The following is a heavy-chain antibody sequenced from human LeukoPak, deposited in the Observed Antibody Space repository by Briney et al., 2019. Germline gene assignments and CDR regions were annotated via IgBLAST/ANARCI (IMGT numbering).Heavy chain of an antibody. J-gene: IGHJ5*02. CDR3: ARAYSSSWYPSRFGFFWFDP. V-gene: IGHV4-39*07. CDR1: GGSISSSSYY. D-gene: IGHD6-13*01. CDR2: IYYSGST. Sequence: SETLSLTCTVSGGSISSSSYYWGWIRQPPGKGLEWIGSIYYSGSTYYNPSLKSRVTISVDTSKNQFSLKLSSVTAADTAVYYCARAYSSSWYPSRFGFFWFDPWGQGTLVTVSS.